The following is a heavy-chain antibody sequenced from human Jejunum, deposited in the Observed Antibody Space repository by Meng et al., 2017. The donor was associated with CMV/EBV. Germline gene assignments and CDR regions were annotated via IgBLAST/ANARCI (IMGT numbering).Heavy chain of an antibody. CDR1: GFTVSSNS. J-gene: IGHJ4*02. CDR3: ARGRLTGYFDY. Sequence: SCAASGFTVSSNSMSWVHPAPGKGLEWVSIIYTGGSTYYADSVKGRFTISRDNSKNTLYLQMNSLRAEDTAVYYYARGRLTGYFDYWGQGTLVTVSS. D-gene: IGHD2-8*01. CDR2: IYTGGST. V-gene: IGHV3-66*02.